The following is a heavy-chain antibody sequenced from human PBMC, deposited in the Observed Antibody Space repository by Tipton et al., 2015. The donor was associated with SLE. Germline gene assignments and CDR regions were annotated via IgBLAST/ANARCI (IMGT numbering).Heavy chain of an antibody. V-gene: IGHV3-21*03. CDR3: LGGTVVSR. CDR1: GFTFSTFG. J-gene: IGHJ4*02. Sequence: SLRLSCAASGFTFSTFGMNWVRQAPGKGLEWVSSISSSSSYTYYADSVKGRLTISRDNAKNSLYLQMSSLRAEDTAVYYCLGGTVVSRWGQGVLVIVSS. CDR2: ISSSSSYT. D-gene: IGHD3/OR15-3a*01.